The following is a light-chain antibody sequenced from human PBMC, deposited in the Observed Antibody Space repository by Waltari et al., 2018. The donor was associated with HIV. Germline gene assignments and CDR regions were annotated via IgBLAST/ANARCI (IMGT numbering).Light chain of an antibody. CDR2: VVN. CDR3: SSYADTNNVL. Sequence: QSALTQPPSASGSPGQSVTLSCTGTSSDVGGFDYVSWYQQHPAKAPKLLIYVVNRRPSGVPDRFSGSKSGNTASLTVSGLQTEGEADYYCSSYADTNNVLFGGGTKLTVL. CDR1: SSDVGGFDY. J-gene: IGLJ3*02. V-gene: IGLV2-8*01.